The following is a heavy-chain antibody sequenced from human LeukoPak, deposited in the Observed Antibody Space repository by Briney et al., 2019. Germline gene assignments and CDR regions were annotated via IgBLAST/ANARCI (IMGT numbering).Heavy chain of an antibody. CDR3: ARNLYYDFPYMDV. V-gene: IGHV4-59*01. J-gene: IGHJ6*03. CDR1: GGSISSYY. Sequence: SETLSLTCTVSGGSISSYYWSWIRQPPGKGLAWIGYIYYSGSTNYNPSLKSRVTISVDTSKNQFSLKLSSVTAADTAVYYCARNLYYDFPYMDVWGKGTTVTVSS. D-gene: IGHD3-3*01. CDR2: IYYSGST.